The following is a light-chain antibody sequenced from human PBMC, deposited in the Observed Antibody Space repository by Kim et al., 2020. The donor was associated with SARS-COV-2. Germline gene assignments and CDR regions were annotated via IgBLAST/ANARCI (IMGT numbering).Light chain of an antibody. CDR3: ETWDSSLSAVV. Sequence: GQKDTISCSGSSSNIGKNYVSWYQQHPGTAPKLLIYDNNKRPSGIPDRFSGSKSGTSATLGITGLQTGDEADYYCETWDSSLSAVVFGGGTQLTVL. CDR2: DNN. CDR1: SSNIGKNY. V-gene: IGLV1-51*01. J-gene: IGLJ2*01.